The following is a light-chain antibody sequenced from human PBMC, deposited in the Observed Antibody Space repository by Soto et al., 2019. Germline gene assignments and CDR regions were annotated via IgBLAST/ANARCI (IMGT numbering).Light chain of an antibody. CDR1: SSNIGSNY. V-gene: IGLV1-47*01. CDR2: RNN. J-gene: IGLJ2*01. Sequence: QSVLTQPTSASGTPGQRVTISCSGSSSNIGSNYVYWYQQLPGTAPKLLIYRNNQRPSGVPDRFSGSKSGTSASLAISGLRSEDEADYYCAAWDDSLSGQGVFGGGTKVTVL. CDR3: AAWDDSLSGQGV.